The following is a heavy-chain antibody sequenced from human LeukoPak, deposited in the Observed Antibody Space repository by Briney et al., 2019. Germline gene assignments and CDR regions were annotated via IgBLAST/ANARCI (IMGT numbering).Heavy chain of an antibody. CDR1: GYTFSDFY. J-gene: IGHJ4*02. D-gene: IGHD2-21*02. CDR2: INPDSGGT. V-gene: IGHV1-2*02. Sequence: ASVTVSCKASGYTFSDFYMYWVRQALGQGLEWLGWINPDSGGTNYAQKFQDRVTLTRDTSINTVYMELRRLVSDDTAVYFCARIYCSSNNCPPGAYWGQGTQVTVPS. CDR3: ARIYCSSNNCPPGAY.